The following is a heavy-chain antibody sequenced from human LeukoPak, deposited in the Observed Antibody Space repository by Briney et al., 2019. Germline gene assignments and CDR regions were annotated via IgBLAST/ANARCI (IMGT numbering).Heavy chain of an antibody. CDR2: IYYSGST. D-gene: IGHD5-18*01. CDR3: ARHGANGYSYGYNWFDP. J-gene: IGHJ5*02. V-gene: IGHV4-39*01. CDR1: GGSISSSSYY. Sequence: SETLSLTCTVSGGSISSSSYYWGWIRQPPGKGLEWIGSIYYSGSTYYNPSLKSRVTISVDTSKNQFSLKLNSVTAADTAVYYCARHGANGYSYGYNWFDPWGQGTLVTVSS.